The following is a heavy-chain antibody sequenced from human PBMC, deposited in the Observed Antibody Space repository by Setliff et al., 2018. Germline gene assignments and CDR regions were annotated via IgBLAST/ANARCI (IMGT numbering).Heavy chain of an antibody. CDR2: ISGYDGNT. CDR3: ARGKTFFGAFIRAFDI. J-gene: IGHJ3*02. D-gene: IGHD3-3*01. V-gene: IGHV1-18*01. CDR1: GYTFTSYG. Sequence: ASVKVSCKASGYTFTSYGISWVRQAPGQGLEWMGWISGYDGNTKYAQKFQGRVALTTDTSTRTAYMELRSLRSDDTAVYHCARGKTFFGAFIRAFDIWGQGRMVTVSS.